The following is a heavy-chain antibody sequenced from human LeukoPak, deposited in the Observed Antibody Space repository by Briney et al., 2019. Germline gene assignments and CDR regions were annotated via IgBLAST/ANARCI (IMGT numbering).Heavy chain of an antibody. CDR1: GGSISSYY. CDR2: FYSTGST. J-gene: IGHJ4*02. V-gene: IGHV4-4*07. Sequence: PSETLSLTCTVSGGSISSYYWTWIRQPAGKGLEWIGRFYSTGSTNYNPSLKSRVTISVDTSKNQFSLKLSSVTASDTAVYYCATATSYGGIDYWGQGTLVTVSS. CDR3: ATATSYGGIDY. D-gene: IGHD4/OR15-4a*01.